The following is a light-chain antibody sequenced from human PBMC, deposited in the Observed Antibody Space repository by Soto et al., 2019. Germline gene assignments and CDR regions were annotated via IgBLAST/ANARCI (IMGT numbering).Light chain of an antibody. CDR1: SSDVGGYNY. Sequence: QSALTQPASVSGSPGQSITIYCTGTSSDVGGYNYVSWYQHHPGKAPKLIIYDVSNRPSGVSNRFSASKSDNTASLTISGLQAEDEADYYCSSYSTNSPVLLGGGTKLTVL. CDR2: DVS. J-gene: IGLJ2*01. CDR3: SSYSTNSPVL. V-gene: IGLV2-14*03.